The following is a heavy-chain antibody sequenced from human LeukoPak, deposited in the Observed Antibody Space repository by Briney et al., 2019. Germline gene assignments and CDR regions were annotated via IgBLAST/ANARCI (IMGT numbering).Heavy chain of an antibody. J-gene: IGHJ5*02. CDR1: GFTFSSYW. CDR2: INSDGSST. D-gene: IGHD6-13*01. V-gene: IGHV3-74*01. CDR3: ARDTSSSWYFWFDP. Sequence: PGRSLRLSCAASGFTFSSYWMHWVRQAPGKGLVWVSRINSDGSSTSYADSVKGRFTISRDNAKNTLYLQMNSLRAEDTAVYYCARDTSSSWYFWFDPWGQGTLVTVSS.